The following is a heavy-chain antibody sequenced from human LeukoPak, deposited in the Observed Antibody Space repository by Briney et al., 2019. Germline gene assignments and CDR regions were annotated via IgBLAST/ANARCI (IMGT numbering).Heavy chain of an antibody. CDR2: IYTSGST. Sequence: SETLSLTCTVSGGSISSYYWSWIRQPAGKGLEWIGRIYTSGSTNYNPSLKSRVTMSVDTSKNQFSLKLSSVTAADTAVYYCARGSGSGFNYYYYYMDVWGKGTTVTVSS. CDR1: GGSISSYY. CDR3: ARGSGSGFNYYYYYMDV. D-gene: IGHD3-10*01. J-gene: IGHJ6*03. V-gene: IGHV4-4*07.